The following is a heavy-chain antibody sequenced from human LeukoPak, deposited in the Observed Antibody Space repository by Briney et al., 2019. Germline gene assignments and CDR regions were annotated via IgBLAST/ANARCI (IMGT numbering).Heavy chain of an antibody. CDR2: INPNSGDT. J-gene: IGHJ5*02. CDR3: ANAGWLQFEWFDP. V-gene: IGHV1-2*02. Sequence: ASVKVSCKASGYSFTGYYMHWVRQAPGQGLEWMGWINPNSGDTNYAQKFQGRVTMTRDTSIGTAYMELSRLRSDDKAVYYCANAGWLQFEWFDPWGQGTLVTVSS. CDR1: GYSFTGYY. D-gene: IGHD5-24*01.